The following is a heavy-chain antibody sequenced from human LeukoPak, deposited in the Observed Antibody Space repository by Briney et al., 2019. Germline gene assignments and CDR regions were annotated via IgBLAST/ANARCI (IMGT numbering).Heavy chain of an antibody. CDR1: GFTFSSYA. CDR2: ISYDGSNK. CDR3: ARGPSGLADFDY. J-gene: IGHJ4*02. V-gene: IGHV3-30*04. Sequence: PGGSLRLSCAASGFTFSSYAMHWVRQAPGKGLEWEAVISYDGSNKYYADSVKGRFTISRDNSKNTLYLQMNSLRAEDTAVYYCARGPSGLADFDYWGQGTLVTVSS.